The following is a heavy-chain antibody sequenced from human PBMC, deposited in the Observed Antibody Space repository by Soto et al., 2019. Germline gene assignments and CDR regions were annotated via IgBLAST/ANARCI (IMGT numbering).Heavy chain of an antibody. CDR3: ARTMQTTGLQMATIPDGFDI. Sequence: QLQLQESGPGLVKPSETLSLTCTVSGGSISSSNYFWGWIRQPPGKGLEWIGSIFYTGNAYYNPSLKSRVTISVDTSKNQFSLKLSSVTAADTAVYYCARTMQTTGLQMATIPDGFDIWGQGTMVTVSS. CDR2: IFYTGNA. V-gene: IGHV4-39*01. J-gene: IGHJ3*02. CDR1: GGSISSSNYF. D-gene: IGHD5-12*01.